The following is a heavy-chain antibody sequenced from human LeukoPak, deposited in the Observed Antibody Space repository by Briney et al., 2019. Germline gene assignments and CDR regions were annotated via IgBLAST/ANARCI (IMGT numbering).Heavy chain of an antibody. J-gene: IGHJ6*03. CDR3: ARDRIAAAGTTANYYYYYYMDV. D-gene: IGHD6-13*01. CDR2: IYYSGST. V-gene: IGHV4-61*01. CDR1: GGSISTITYY. Sequence: SETLSLTCTVSGGSISTITYYWGWIRQPPGKGLEWIGYIYYSGSTNYNPSLKSRVTISVDTSKNQFSLKLSSVTAADTAVYYCARDRIAAAGTTANYYYYYYMDVWGKGTTVTVSS.